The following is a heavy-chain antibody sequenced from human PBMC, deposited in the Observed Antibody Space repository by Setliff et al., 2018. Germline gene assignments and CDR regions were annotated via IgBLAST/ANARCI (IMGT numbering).Heavy chain of an antibody. CDR2: VHYSGDS. CDR3: ARESRFGYSGYDCAFDF. CDR1: GFTFSSYS. D-gene: IGHD5-12*01. J-gene: IGHJ4*02. Sequence: PGGSLRLSCAASGFTFSSYSMNWVRQSPGKGLEWIGYVHYSGDSNFNPSLKSRVAMSVDTSKNQFSLNLSSVTAADTAVYYCARESRFGYSGYDCAFDFWGQGMLVTVSS. V-gene: IGHV4-59*12.